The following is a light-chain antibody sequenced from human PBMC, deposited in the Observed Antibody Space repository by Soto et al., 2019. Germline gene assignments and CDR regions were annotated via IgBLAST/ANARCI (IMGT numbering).Light chain of an antibody. CDR3: QNYYSAPFT. CDR2: AAS. V-gene: IGKV1-27*01. J-gene: IGKJ3*01. Sequence: DIQMTQSPSSLSAFLGDRVTITCRASQGISDYLVWYQQKPGKVPKLLIYAASTLQSGVPPRFSGTGSGTDFTLTISSLQPEDVATYYCQNYYSAPFTFGTGTKVYIK. CDR1: QGISDY.